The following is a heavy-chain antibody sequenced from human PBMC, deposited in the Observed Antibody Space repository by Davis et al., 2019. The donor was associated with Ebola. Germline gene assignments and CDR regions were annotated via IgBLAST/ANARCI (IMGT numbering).Heavy chain of an antibody. D-gene: IGHD3-3*01. CDR2: IFSNGDI. Sequence: PGGSLRLSCVPSAFPFSRYFMSWVRQAPGKGLECVSVIFSNGDIYYAESVKDRFTISRDNSKNTLYLQMTSLRAEDTAVYYCARVFDSVNYFDYWGQGTRVTVTS. CDR1: AFPFSRYF. J-gene: IGHJ4*02. CDR3: ARVFDSVNYFDY. V-gene: IGHV3-66*01.